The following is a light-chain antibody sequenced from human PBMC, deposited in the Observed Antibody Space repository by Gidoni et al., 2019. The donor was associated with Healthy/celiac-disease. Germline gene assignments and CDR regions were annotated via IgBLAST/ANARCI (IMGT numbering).Light chain of an antibody. Sequence: SYELTQPPSVSVPPGQTASITCSGDKLGDKYACWYQQKPGPSPVLVIYQDSKRPSGIPERFSGSNSGNTATLTISGTQAMDEADYYCQAWDSSTVIFGGGTKLTVL. CDR2: QDS. CDR1: KLGDKY. CDR3: QAWDSSTVI. J-gene: IGLJ2*01. V-gene: IGLV3-1*01.